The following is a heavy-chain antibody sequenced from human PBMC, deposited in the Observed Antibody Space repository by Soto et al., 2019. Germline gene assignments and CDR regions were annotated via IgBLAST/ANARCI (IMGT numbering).Heavy chain of an antibody. J-gene: IGHJ3*02. D-gene: IGHD6-19*01. CDR2: IYPGDPDT. CDR3: ARLETSSGWAAPAFDI. V-gene: IGHV5-51*01. Sequence: HGECRKISCKGSGYSFTSYWIGWVRQMPGKGLEWMGIIYPGDPDTRYSPSSQGQVPISADKSISTAYLQWSSLKASDTAMYYCARLETSSGWAAPAFDIWGQGTMVTVSS. CDR1: GYSFTSYW.